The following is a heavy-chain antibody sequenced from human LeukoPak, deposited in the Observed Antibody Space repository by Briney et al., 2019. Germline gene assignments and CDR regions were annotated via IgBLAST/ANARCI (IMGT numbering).Heavy chain of an antibody. V-gene: IGHV3-21*01. D-gene: IGHD5-24*01. J-gene: IGHJ3*02. CDR2: ISSSSSYI. Sequence: GGSLRRSCAASGFTFSSYSMNWVRKAPGKGLEWVSSISSSSSYIYYADSVKGRFTISRDNAKNSLYLQMNSLRAEDTAVYYCARESSKRLGAFDIWGRGTMVTVSS. CDR3: ARESSKRLGAFDI. CDR1: GFTFSSYS.